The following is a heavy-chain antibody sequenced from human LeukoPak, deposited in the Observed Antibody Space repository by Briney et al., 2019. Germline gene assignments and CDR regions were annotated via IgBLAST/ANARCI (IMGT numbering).Heavy chain of an antibody. CDR2: IYYTGST. Sequence: SIYYTGSTNYNPSLESRVTMSVDTSKNQFSLKLSSLTAADTAVYFCARGPHYYSYYGLDVWGQGTTVTVSS. J-gene: IGHJ6*02. CDR3: ARGPHYYSYYGLDV. V-gene: IGHV4-59*09.